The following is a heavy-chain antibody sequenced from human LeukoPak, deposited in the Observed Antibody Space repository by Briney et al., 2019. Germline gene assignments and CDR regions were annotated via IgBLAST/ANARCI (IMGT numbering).Heavy chain of an antibody. CDR2: ISAYNGNT. D-gene: IGHD3-3*01. J-gene: IGHJ4*02. CDR3: ARGAGDYDFWSGYYIDY. Sequence: ASVKVSCKASGYTFTSYGISWVRQAPGQGLEWMGWISAYNGNTNYAQKLQGRVTMTTDTSTSTAYMELRSLRSDDTAVYYCARGAGDYDFWSGYYIDYWGQGTLVTVSS. CDR1: GYTFTSYG. V-gene: IGHV1-18*01.